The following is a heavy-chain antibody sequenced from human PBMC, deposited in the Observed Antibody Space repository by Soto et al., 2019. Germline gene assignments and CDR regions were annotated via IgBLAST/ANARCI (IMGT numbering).Heavy chain of an antibody. CDR1: GFTFSSYG. CDR2: ISYDGSNK. D-gene: IGHD3-22*01. J-gene: IGHJ4*02. Sequence: QVQLVESGGGVVQPGRSLRLSCAASGFTFSSYGMHWVRQAPGKGLEWVAVISYDGSNKYYADSVKGRFTISRDNSKNTLYLQMNSLRAEDTAVYYCAKDPRMDYYDSSGLGVFDYWGQGTLVTVSS. V-gene: IGHV3-30*18. CDR3: AKDPRMDYYDSSGLGVFDY.